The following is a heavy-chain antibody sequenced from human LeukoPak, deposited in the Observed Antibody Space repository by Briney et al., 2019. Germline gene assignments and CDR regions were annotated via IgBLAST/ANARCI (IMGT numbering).Heavy chain of an antibody. CDR3: AGSKSKGEYFNY. CDR1: GGSISSYY. D-gene: IGHD3-10*01. J-gene: IGHJ4*02. Sequence: SETLSLTCAVSGGSISSYYWNWIRQPPGRGLEWVGYIYYSGSTDYNPSLKSRVTMSVDTSKNQFSLKLSSVTAADTAVYYCAGSKSKGEYFNYWGLGSLVTVSS. CDR2: IYYSGST. V-gene: IGHV4-59*08.